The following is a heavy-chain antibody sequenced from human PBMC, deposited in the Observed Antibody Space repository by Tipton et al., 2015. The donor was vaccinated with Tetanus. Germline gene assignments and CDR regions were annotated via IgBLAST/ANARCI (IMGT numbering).Heavy chain of an antibody. V-gene: IGHV4-30-2*03. CDR2: IYYSGST. Sequence: TLSLTCSVSGGSVRGGDYSWNWIRQAPGKGLEWIGIIYYSGSTYYNASLRSRVTISVDTSKNQFSLQLRSVTAADTAVYYCARLREIVSRSGWAFDYWGRGILVTVSS. D-gene: IGHD5/OR15-5a*01. CDR1: GGSVRGGDYS. J-gene: IGHJ4*02. CDR3: ARLREIVSRSGWAFDY.